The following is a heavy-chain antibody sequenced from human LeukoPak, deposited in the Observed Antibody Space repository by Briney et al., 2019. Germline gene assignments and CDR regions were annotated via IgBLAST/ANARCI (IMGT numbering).Heavy chain of an antibody. CDR1: GYSFTSNY. J-gene: IGHJ4*02. Sequence: GASVKVSCKVSGYSFTSNYIHWVRQAPGQGLEWMGRIDPNTGGTKSAKNFQGRVTMTRDTSISTAYMALSGLRSDDTAVYYCASLYDIVGTTVDYWGQGTLVTVSS. V-gene: IGHV1-2*06. CDR2: IDPNTGGT. D-gene: IGHD1-26*01. CDR3: ASLYDIVGTTVDY.